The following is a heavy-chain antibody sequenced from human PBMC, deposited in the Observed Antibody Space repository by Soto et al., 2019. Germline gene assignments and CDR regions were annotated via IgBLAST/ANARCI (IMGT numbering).Heavy chain of an antibody. CDR1: GYTFTSYG. D-gene: IGHD3-3*01. Sequence: GASVKVSCKASGYTFTSYGISWVRQAPGQGLEWMGWISAYNGNTNYAQKLQGRVTMTTDTSTSTAYMELRSLRSDDTAVYYCAREAPFPIFGVFIHGRPDFDNWGRETRVTVSS. CDR3: AREAPFPIFGVFIHGRPDFDN. V-gene: IGHV1-18*01. J-gene: IGHJ4*02. CDR2: ISAYNGNT.